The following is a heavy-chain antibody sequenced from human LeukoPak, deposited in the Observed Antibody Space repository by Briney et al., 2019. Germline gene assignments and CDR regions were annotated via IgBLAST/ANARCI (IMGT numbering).Heavy chain of an antibody. J-gene: IGHJ5*02. V-gene: IGHV3-74*01. CDR2: INSDGINT. Sequence: PGGSLRLSCAASGFTFSNYWMHWVRQAPGKGLVWVSRINSDGINTSYADSVKGRFTISRDNAKNTLNLQMNSLRAEDTALYYCARDRGVDTAMVNWFDPWGQGTLVTVSS. CDR1: GFTFSNYW. CDR3: ARDRGVDTAMVNWFDP. D-gene: IGHD5-18*01.